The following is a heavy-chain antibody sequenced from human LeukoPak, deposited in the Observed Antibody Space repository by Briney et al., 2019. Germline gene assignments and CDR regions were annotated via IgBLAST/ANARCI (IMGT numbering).Heavy chain of an antibody. CDR1: GYTFASYW. CDR2: IYPGDSDT. Sequence: GESLKISCKGSGYTFASYWIGWVRQMPGKDLEWMGIIYPGDSDTRYSPSFQGQVTISADKSISTAYLQWSSLKASDTAMYYCAREYSSFPDAFDIWGQGTMVTVSS. D-gene: IGHD6-6*01. CDR3: AREYSSFPDAFDI. J-gene: IGHJ3*02. V-gene: IGHV5-51*01.